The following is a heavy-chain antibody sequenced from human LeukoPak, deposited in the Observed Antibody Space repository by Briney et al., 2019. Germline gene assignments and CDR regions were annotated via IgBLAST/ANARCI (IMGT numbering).Heavy chain of an antibody. D-gene: IGHD3-9*01. CDR1: GYTLTELS. Sequence: ASVKVSCKVSGYTLTELSMHWVRQAPGKGLEWMGCFDPEDGETIYAQKFQGRVTMTEDTSTDTAYMELSSLRSEDTAVYYCATPHVLRYFDWLLHYWGQGTLVTVSS. J-gene: IGHJ4*02. CDR2: FDPEDGET. V-gene: IGHV1-24*01. CDR3: ATPHVLRYFDWLLHY.